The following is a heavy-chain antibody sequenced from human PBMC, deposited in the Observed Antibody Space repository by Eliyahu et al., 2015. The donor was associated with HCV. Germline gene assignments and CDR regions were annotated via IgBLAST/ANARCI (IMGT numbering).Heavy chain of an antibody. Sequence: EVQLVESGGGLVQPGGSLRLSCAASGFXFSYYEMIWVRQAPGKGLECISYISSSGTTIYYADSVKGRFTISRDNAKNSLYLQMNSLRAEDTAVYYCARGWGNWGSHFELWGRGTLVTVSS. V-gene: IGHV3-48*03. J-gene: IGHJ2*01. D-gene: IGHD7-27*01. CDR3: ARGWGNWGSHFEL. CDR1: GFXFSYYE. CDR2: ISSSGTTI.